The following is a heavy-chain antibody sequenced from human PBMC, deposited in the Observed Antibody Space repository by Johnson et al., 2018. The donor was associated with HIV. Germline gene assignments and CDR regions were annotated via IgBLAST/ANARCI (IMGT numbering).Heavy chain of an antibody. D-gene: IGHD1-1*01. V-gene: IGHV3-30*18. CDR1: GFTFSSYG. J-gene: IGHJ3*02. CDR3: AKEDPWRRAFDI. Sequence: QVQLVESGGGVVQPGGSLRLSCAASGFTFSSYGMHWVRQAPGKGLEWVAVISNDGRNKYYADSVKGRFTIYRDNFKNTLYLQMNGLRPEDTAVYYCAKEDPWRRAFDIWGQGTVVTVSS. CDR2: ISNDGRNK.